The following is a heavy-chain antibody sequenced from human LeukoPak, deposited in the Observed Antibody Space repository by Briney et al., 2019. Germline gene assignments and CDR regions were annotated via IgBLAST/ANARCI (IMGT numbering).Heavy chain of an antibody. Sequence: SQTLSLTCTVSGGSISSGDYYWSWIRQPPGKGLEWIGYIYYSGNTYYNPSLKSRVTISVDTSKNQFSLKLSSVTAADTAVYYCARDSRDCSSTSCYTFDHWGQGTLVTVSS. V-gene: IGHV4-30-4*01. CDR3: ARDSRDCSSTSCYTFDH. D-gene: IGHD2-2*01. CDR1: GGSISSGDYY. J-gene: IGHJ4*02. CDR2: IYYSGNT.